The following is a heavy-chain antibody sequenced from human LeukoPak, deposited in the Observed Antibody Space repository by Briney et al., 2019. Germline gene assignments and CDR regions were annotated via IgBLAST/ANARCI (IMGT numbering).Heavy chain of an antibody. J-gene: IGHJ4*02. CDR1: GGSISSSSYY. Sequence: PSETLSLTCTVSGGSISSSSYYWGWIRQPPGKGLEWIGSIYYSGSTYYNPSLKSRVTISVDTSKNQFSLKLSSVTAADTAVYYCARAPYAAAVGYSGYDFFDYWGQGTLVTVSS. CDR3: ARAPYAAAVGYSGYDFFDY. D-gene: IGHD5-12*01. CDR2: IYYSGST. V-gene: IGHV4-39*07.